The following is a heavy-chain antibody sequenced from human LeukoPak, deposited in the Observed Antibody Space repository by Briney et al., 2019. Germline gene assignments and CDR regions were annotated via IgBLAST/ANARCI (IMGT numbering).Heavy chain of an antibody. D-gene: IGHD5-24*01. J-gene: IGHJ4*02. CDR3: ARGRRDGYNLDY. CDR1: GFTFSSYAM. V-gene: IGHV4-4*02. CDR2: IYRSGST. Sequence: PGGSLRLSCAASGFTFSSYAMSWVRQAPGKGLEWIGEIYRSGSTNYNPSLKSRVTISVDKSKNQFSLKLSSVTAADTAVYYCARGRRDGYNLDYWGQGTLVTVSS.